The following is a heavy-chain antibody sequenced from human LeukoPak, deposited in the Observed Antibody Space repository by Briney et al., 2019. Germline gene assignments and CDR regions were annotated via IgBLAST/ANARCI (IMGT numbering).Heavy chain of an antibody. CDR3: ARVGYCGTTSCYTRDGSFDY. D-gene: IGHD2-2*02. V-gene: IGHV3-21*01. Sequence: SGGSLRLSCEASGFTFSNYMMTWVRQAPGKGLEWVSSISSSSSDIYFADSVRGRFTISRDNAKNSLYLQMNSLRAEDTAVYYCARVGYCGTTSCYTRDGSFDYWGQGTLVTVSS. CDR1: GFTFSNYM. CDR2: ISSSSSDI. J-gene: IGHJ4*02.